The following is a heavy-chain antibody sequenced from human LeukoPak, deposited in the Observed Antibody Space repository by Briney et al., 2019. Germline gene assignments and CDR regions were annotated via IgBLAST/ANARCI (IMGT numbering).Heavy chain of an antibody. CDR1: GYTFTCYY. D-gene: IGHD1-26*01. J-gene: IGHJ4*02. CDR3: ARDTPRGSYGGDFDY. CDR2: INPNSGGT. Sequence: ASVKVSCKASGYTFTCYYMHWVRHAPGQGLEWMGWINPNSGGTNYAQKFQGRVTMTRDTAISTAYMELSRLRSDDTAVYYCARDTPRGSYGGDFDYWGQGTLVTVSS. V-gene: IGHV1-2*02.